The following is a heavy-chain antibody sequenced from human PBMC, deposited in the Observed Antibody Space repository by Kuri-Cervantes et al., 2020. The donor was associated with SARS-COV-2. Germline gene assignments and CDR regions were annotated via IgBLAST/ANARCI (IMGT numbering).Heavy chain of an antibody. D-gene: IGHD2-2*01. Sequence: GALRLSCTVSGGSISSSSYYWGWIRQPPGKWLEWMGSIYYSGSTYYNPSLKSRVTISVDTSKNPFSLKLSSVTAADTAVYYCARSRGYCSSTSCFYYYGMDVWGQGTTVTVSS. CDR1: GGSISSSSYY. V-gene: IGHV4-39*01. CDR2: IYYSGST. CDR3: ARSRGYCSSTSCFYYYGMDV. J-gene: IGHJ6*02.